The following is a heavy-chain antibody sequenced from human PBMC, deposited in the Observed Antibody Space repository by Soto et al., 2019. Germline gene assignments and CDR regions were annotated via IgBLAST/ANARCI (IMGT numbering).Heavy chain of an antibody. CDR3: TVLVPAAIRYYYYGMDV. J-gene: IGHJ6*02. CDR1: GGTFSSYA. Sequence: QVQLVQSGAEVKKPGSSVKVSCKASGGTFSSYAISWVRQAPGQGLEWMGGIIPIFGTANYAQKFQGRVTITADESTSTAYMELSSLRSEDTAVYYCTVLVPAAIRYYYYGMDVWGQGTTVTVSS. V-gene: IGHV1-69*12. D-gene: IGHD2-2*01. CDR2: IIPIFGTA.